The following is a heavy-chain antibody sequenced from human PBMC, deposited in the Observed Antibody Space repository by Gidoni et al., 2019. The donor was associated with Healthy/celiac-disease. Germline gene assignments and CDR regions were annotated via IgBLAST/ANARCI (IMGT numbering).Heavy chain of an antibody. CDR2: LNLSGST. Sequence: QVQLQQWGAGLLKPSETLSLTCAVSGGSFSGYYWSWIRQPPGKGLEWIGELNLSGSTNSNPSLKSRVTISVDTSKNHFSLKLSSVTAADTAVYYCARGQGIPGTTQWFDPWGQGTLVTVSS. CDR1: GGSFSGYY. V-gene: IGHV4-34*01. D-gene: IGHD1-7*01. CDR3: ARGQGIPGTTQWFDP. J-gene: IGHJ5*02.